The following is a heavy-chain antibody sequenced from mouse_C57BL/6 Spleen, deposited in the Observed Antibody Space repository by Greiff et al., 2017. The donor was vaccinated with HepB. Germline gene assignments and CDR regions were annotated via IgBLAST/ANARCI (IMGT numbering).Heavy chain of an antibody. CDR1: GYAFSSYW. CDR2: IYPGDGDT. CDR3: ARDGQMDY. V-gene: IGHV1-80*01. Sequence: VKLMEPGAELVKPGASVKISCKASGYAFSSYWMNWVKQRPGKGLEWIGQIYPGDGDTNYNGKFKGKATLTADKSSSTAYMQLSSLTSEDSAVYFCARDGQMDYWGQGASVTVAS. D-gene: IGHD2-3*01. J-gene: IGHJ4*01.